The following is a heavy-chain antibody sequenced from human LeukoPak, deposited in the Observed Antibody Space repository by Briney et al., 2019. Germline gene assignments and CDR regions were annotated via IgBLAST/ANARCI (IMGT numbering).Heavy chain of an antibody. CDR3: AKDGCSSTTCYSNC. V-gene: IGHV3-23*01. D-gene: IGHD2-2*01. CDR2: IRSGAST. CDR1: GFTLSDYS. J-gene: IGHJ4*02. Sequence: GGSLRLSCVASGFTLSDYSMSWVRQAPGKGLEWVSSIRSGASTYYADYVKGRFTISRDNSENPLYLQVNSLRAEDTAMYYCAKDGCSSTTCYSNCWGQGTLVTVSS.